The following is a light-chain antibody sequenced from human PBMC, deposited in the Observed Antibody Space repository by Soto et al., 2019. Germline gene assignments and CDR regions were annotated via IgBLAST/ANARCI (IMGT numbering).Light chain of an antibody. V-gene: IGKV3-20*01. CDR2: AAS. J-gene: IGKJ1*01. Sequence: EIVLTQSPGTLSLSPGEGVTLSCRASQSVSSSYLAWYQQTPGQAPRLLIYAASSRATGIPDRFSGSGSGTDFTLTISRLEPEDFAVYYCQQYGNSPQTFGQGTKVDIK. CDR3: QQYGNSPQT. CDR1: QSVSSSY.